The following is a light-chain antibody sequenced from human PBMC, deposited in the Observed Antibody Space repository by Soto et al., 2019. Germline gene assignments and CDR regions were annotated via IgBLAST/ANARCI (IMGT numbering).Light chain of an antibody. V-gene: IGKV3-20*01. J-gene: IGKJ1*01. Sequence: EIVLTQSPGTLSLSPGERATLSCRASQSVSSSYLAWYQQKPGQAPRLLIYGTSSRSTAIPDRFSGSGSGTDFTLTISRLEPEDFAVYYCPQYGSSSWTFGQGNKVELK. CDR2: GTS. CDR3: PQYGSSSWT. CDR1: QSVSSSY.